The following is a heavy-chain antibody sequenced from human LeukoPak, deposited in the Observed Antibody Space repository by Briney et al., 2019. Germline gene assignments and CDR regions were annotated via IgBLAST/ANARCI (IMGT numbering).Heavy chain of an antibody. CDR1: GFTFSSYG. D-gene: IGHD6-19*01. CDR2: IYSGGDT. J-gene: IGHJ4*02. V-gene: IGHV3-53*01. CDR3: ARDGGSGWSSAFFDH. Sequence: GGSLRLSCAASGFTFSSYGMNWVRQAPGKGLEWVSVIYSGGDTDYADSVKGRFTISRDNSKNTLYLQMSSLRAEDTAVYYCARDGGSGWSSAFFDHWGQGTLVTVSS.